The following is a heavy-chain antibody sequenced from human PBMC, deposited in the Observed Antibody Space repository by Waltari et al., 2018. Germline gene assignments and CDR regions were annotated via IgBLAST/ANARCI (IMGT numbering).Heavy chain of an antibody. CDR1: GGSISSSNW. CDR2: IYHSGRT. V-gene: IGHV4-4*02. J-gene: IGHJ4*02. D-gene: IGHD6-13*01. CDR3: ARDSKLYSSSWYY. Sequence: QVQLQESGPGLVKPSGTLSLTCAVSGGSISSSNWLSWVRRPPGKGLEWIVEIYHSGRTTYNPSLKSRVTISVDKSKNQFSLKLSSVTAADTAVYYCARDSKLYSSSWYYWGQGTLVTVSS.